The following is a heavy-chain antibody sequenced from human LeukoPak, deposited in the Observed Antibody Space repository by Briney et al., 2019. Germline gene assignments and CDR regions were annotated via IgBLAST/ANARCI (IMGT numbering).Heavy chain of an antibody. J-gene: IGHJ4*02. CDR1: GGTFSSYA. CDR3: ARAEYYYGSGSYYGFDY. Sequence: SVKVSCKASGGTFSSYAISWVRQAPGQGLEWMGRIIPILGIANYAQKFQGRVTITADKSTSTAYMELSSLRSEDTAVYYCARAEYYYGSGSYYGFDYWGQGTLVTVSS. V-gene: IGHV1-69*04. D-gene: IGHD3-10*01. CDR2: IIPILGIA.